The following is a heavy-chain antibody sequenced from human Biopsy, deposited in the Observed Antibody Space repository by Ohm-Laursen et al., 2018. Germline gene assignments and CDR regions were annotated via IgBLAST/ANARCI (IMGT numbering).Heavy chain of an antibody. D-gene: IGHD2/OR15-2a*01. CDR1: GYTFTTYD. CDR3: ARAVRYRLLSDP. V-gene: IGHV1-8*01. J-gene: IGHJ5*02. CDR2: MNPISGNT. Sequence: SVKVSCKASGYTFTTYDITWVRQATGQGPEWMGWMNPISGNTGYAHKFRGRVTMTSDSSISTAYLEVSSLTFEDTAVYYCARAVRYRLLSDPWGQGTLVIVSS.